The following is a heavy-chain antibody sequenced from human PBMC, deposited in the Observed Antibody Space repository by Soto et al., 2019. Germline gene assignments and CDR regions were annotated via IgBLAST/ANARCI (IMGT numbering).Heavy chain of an antibody. J-gene: IGHJ6*03. CDR2: IVVGSGNT. V-gene: IGHV1-58*02. CDR1: GFTFTSSA. CDR3: AADVAGHGGSGSDYYMDV. Sequence: ASVKVSCKASGFTFTSSAMQWVRQARGQRLEWIGWIVVGSGNTNYAQKFQERVTITRDMSTSTAYMELSSLRSEDTAVYYCAADVAGHGGSGSDYYMDVWGKGTTVTVSS. D-gene: IGHD3-10*01.